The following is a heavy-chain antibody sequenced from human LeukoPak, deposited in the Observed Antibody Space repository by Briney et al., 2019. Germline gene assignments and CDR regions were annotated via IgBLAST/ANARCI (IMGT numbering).Heavy chain of an antibody. CDR2: IKQDGSKK. Sequence: PGGSLRLSCVASGLTFSSDWMTWVRQAPGKGLEWVANIKQDGSKKSYVDSVRGRFTISRDNAKNSLYLQMNSLRAEDTTIYYCTRVGYIDEGIDYWGQGTLVTVSS. V-gene: IGHV3-7*04. D-gene: IGHD5-24*01. CDR1: GLTFSSDW. CDR3: TRVGYIDEGIDY. J-gene: IGHJ4*02.